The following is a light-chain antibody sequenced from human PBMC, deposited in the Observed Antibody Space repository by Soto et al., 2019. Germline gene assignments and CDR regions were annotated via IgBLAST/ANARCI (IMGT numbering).Light chain of an antibody. CDR1: SSDVGGYNY. J-gene: IGLJ2*01. Sequence: QSVLTQPRSVSGSPGQSVTISCTGTSSDVGGYNYVSWYQQHPGKAPKLMIYDVSKRPSGVPDRFSGSKSGNTASLTISGLQAEDEADYFCCSYAGSHVAFGGGTKLTVL. CDR2: DVS. V-gene: IGLV2-11*01. CDR3: CSYAGSHVA.